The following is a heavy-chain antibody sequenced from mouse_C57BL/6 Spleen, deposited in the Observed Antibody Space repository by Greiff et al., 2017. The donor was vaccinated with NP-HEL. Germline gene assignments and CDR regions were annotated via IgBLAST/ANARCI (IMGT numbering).Heavy chain of an antibody. Sequence: QVQLKQPGAELVRPGSSVKLSCKASGYTFTSYWMHWVKQRPIQGLEWIGNIDPSDSETHYNQKFKDKATLTVDKSSSTAYMQLSSLTSEDSAVYYCARLDYYGSSPWFAYWGQGTLVTVSA. CDR1: GYTFTSYW. CDR3: ARLDYYGSSPWFAY. D-gene: IGHD1-1*01. CDR2: IDPSDSET. J-gene: IGHJ3*01. V-gene: IGHV1-52*01.